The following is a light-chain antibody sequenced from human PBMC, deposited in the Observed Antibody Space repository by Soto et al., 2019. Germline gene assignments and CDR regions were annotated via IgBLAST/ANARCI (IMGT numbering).Light chain of an antibody. CDR3: QQRSNWPRT. CDR1: QSVSSY. CDR2: DAS. J-gene: IGKJ1*01. Sequence: EIVLTKSPATLSLSPGERATLSCRASQSVSSYLAWYQQKPGQAPRLLIYDASNRATGIPARFSGSGSGTDFTLTIISLEPEEFAVYYCQQRSNWPRTFGQWTKVEIK. V-gene: IGKV3-11*01.